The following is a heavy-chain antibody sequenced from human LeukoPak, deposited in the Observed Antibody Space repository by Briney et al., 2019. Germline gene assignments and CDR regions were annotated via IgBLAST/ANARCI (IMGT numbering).Heavy chain of an antibody. Sequence: ASVKVSCKASGYTFTDYHMHWVRQAPGQGLEWMGWINPNSGGTNYAQKFQGRVTMTRDTSISTAYMELSRLRSDDTAVYYCARYTTGTTALDYWGQGTLVTVSS. CDR2: INPNSGGT. J-gene: IGHJ4*02. V-gene: IGHV1-2*02. CDR3: ARYTTGTTALDY. D-gene: IGHD1-1*01. CDR1: GYTFTDYH.